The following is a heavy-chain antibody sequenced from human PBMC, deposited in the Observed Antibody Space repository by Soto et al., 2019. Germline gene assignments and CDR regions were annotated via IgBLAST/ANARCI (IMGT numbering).Heavy chain of an antibody. J-gene: IGHJ4*02. V-gene: IGHV4-59*01. D-gene: IGHD2-15*01. CDR2: IHDSGRS. CDR1: SDSITNYY. CDR3: ARVGGTRGWY. Sequence: QVQLQESGPGLVKPSETLSLTCTVSSDSITNYYWSWIRQSPGKGLEWIGYIHDSGRSNYNPSLKSRSKISVDTSKKQFSRELNFGTAADTAVYYCARVGGTRGWYWGQGTLVTVSS.